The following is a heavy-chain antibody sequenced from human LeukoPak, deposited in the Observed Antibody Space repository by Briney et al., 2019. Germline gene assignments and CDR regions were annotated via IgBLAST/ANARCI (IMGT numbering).Heavy chain of an antibody. D-gene: IGHD2-2*01. V-gene: IGHV4-59*01. J-gene: IGHJ1*01. CDR2: IYYSGST. Sequence: SETLSLTCTVSGGSISSYYWSWIRQPPGKGLEWIGYIYYSGSTNYNPSLKSRVTISVDTSKNQFSLKLSSVTAADTAVYFCVRERNSWLEYPQQWGQGTLVTVSS. CDR1: GGSISSYY. CDR3: VRERNSWLEYPQQ.